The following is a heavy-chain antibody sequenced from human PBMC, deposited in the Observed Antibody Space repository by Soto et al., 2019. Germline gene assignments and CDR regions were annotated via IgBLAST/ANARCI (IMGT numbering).Heavy chain of an antibody. CDR3: ARGYDFWSGYRSYWYFDL. Sequence: GESLKISCAASGFTFSSYSMNWVRQAPGKGLEWVSSISSSRSYIYYADSVKGRFTISRDNAKNSLYLQMNSLRAEDTAVYYCARGYDFWSGYRSYWYFDLWGRGTLVTVSS. CDR2: ISSSRSYI. CDR1: GFTFSSYS. V-gene: IGHV3-21*01. J-gene: IGHJ2*01. D-gene: IGHD3-3*01.